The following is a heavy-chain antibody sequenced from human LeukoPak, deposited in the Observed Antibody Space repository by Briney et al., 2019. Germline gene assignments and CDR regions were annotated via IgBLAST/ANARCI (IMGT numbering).Heavy chain of an antibody. CDR2: IYYSGST. J-gene: IGHJ4*02. CDR3: ARQGLGPGLPTYYFDY. D-gene: IGHD5-12*01. Sequence: PSETLSLTCTVSGGSISSGGYYWSWIRQPPGKGLEWIGYIYYSGSTNYNPSLKSRVTISVDTSKNQFSLKLSSVTAADTAVYYCARQGLGPGLPTYYFDYWGQGTLVTVSS. CDR1: GGSISSGGYY. V-gene: IGHV4-61*08.